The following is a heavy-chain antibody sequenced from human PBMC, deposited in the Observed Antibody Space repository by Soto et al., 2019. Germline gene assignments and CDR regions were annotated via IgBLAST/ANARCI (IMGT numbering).Heavy chain of an antibody. CDR1: GFTFSSYG. V-gene: IGHV3-73*01. D-gene: IGHD1-20*01. J-gene: IGHJ5*02. CDR2: IRSKGNNYAT. Sequence: PGGSLRLSCAASGFTFSSYGMHWVRQASGKGLEWVGRIRSKGNNYATAYAASVKGRFTISRDDSKNTAYLQMNSLKTEDTAVYYCTRHKDGGRYNWNWFDPWGQGTLVTVSS. CDR3: TRHKDGGRYNWNWFDP.